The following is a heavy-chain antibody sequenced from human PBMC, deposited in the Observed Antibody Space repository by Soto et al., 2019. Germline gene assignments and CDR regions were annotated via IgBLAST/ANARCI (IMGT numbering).Heavy chain of an antibody. J-gene: IGHJ4*02. CDR3: ARSLGYPIDYFDY. CDR1: GGSISSSSYY. V-gene: IGHV4-39*01. CDR2: IYYSGST. Sequence: SETLSLTCTVSGGSISSSSYYWGWIRQPPGKGLEWIGSIYYSGSTYYNPSLKSRVTISVDTSKNQFSLKLSSVTAADTAVYYCARSLGYPIDYFDYWGQGTLVTVSS. D-gene: IGHD3-16*02.